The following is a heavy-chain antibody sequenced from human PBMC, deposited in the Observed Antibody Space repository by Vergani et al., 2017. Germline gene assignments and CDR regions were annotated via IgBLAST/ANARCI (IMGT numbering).Heavy chain of an antibody. J-gene: IGHJ3*02. CDR3: AAACGDYRRVDAFDI. CDR2: IVVGSGNT. CDR1: GFTFNRSV. V-gene: IGHV1-58*01. D-gene: IGHD4-17*01. Sequence: QMQLVQSGPEVKKPGTSVTVSCKASGFTFNRSVVQWVRQARGQRLEWIGWIVVGSGNTNYAQKFQERVTITRDMSTSTAYMELSSLRSEDTAVYYCAAACGDYRRVDAFDIWGQGTMVTVSS.